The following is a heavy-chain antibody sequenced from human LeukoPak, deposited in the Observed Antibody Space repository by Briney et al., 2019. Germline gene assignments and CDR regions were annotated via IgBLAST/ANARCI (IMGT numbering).Heavy chain of an antibody. D-gene: IGHD3-22*01. J-gene: IGHJ4*02. CDR3: AREHYDSSGYYYHGFDY. Sequence: GGTLRLSCAASGFTFSIYDLSWVRQAPGKGLEWVSVIYSGGSTYYADSVKGRFTISRDNSKNPMYLQMNSLRAEDTAVYYCAREHYDSSGYYYHGFDYWGQGTLVTVPS. CDR2: IYSGGST. CDR1: GFTFSIYD. V-gene: IGHV3-53*01.